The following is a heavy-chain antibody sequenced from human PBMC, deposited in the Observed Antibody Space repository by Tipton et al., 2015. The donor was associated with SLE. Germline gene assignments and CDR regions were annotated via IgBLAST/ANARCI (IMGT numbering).Heavy chain of an antibody. CDR3: ARVEGATKWHIPVAHFDH. CDR2: LYTSAST. V-gene: IGHV4-4*07. D-gene: IGHD6-19*01. CDR1: GGSISGYY. J-gene: IGHJ4*02. Sequence: TLSLTCTVSGGSISGYYWSWVRQPAGKGLEWLGRLYTSASTIYNPSLKSRVTLSSDTSKNQFSLNLNSVTAADTAVYFCARVEGATKWHIPVAHFDHWGPGILVTVSA.